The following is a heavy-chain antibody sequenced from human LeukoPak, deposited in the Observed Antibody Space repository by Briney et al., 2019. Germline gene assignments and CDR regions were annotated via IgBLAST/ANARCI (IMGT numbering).Heavy chain of an antibody. CDR3: AKGLSKYCTNGVCYFAGGYYFDY. J-gene: IGHJ4*02. V-gene: IGHV3-23*01. CDR2: ISGSGGST. Sequence: GGSLRLSCAASGFTFSSYSMSWVRQAPGKGLEWVSGISGSGGSTYYADSVKGRFTISRDNSKNTLYLQMNSLRAEDTAVYYCAKGLSKYCTNGVCYFAGGYYFDYWGQGTLVTVSS. CDR1: GFTFSSYS. D-gene: IGHD2-8*01.